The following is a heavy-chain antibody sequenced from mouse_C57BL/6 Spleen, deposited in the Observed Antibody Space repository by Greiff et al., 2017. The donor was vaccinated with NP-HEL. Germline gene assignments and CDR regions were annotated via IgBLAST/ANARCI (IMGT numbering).Heavy chain of an antibody. V-gene: IGHV3-6*01. D-gene: IGHD1-1*01. CDR1: GYSITSGYY. CDR3: ARDLLRWFAY. Sequence: EVQLHQSGPGLVKPSQSLSLTCSVTGYSITSGYYCNWIRQFPGNKLEWMGYLSYDGSNNYNPSLKNRISITRDTSKNQFFLKLNSVTTEDTATYYCARDLLRWFAYWGQGTLVTVSA. CDR2: LSYDGSN. J-gene: IGHJ3*01.